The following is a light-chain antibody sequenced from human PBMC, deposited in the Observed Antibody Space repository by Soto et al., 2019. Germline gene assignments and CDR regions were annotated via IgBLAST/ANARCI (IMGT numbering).Light chain of an antibody. Sequence: QSALTQPASVSGSPGQSITISCTGTSSDVGGYNYVSWYQQHPGKVPKLMIYDVSNRPSGVSNRFSGSKSGNTASLTISGLQAEDDADYYCSSYSSSSTLVVFDGGTKLTVL. J-gene: IGLJ2*01. CDR2: DVS. CDR3: SSYSSSSTLVV. V-gene: IGLV2-14*03. CDR1: SSDVGGYNY.